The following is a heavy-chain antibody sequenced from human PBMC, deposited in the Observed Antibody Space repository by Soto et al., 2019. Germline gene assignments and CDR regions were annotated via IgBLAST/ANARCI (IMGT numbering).Heavy chain of an antibody. Sequence: PSETLFLTCAVYGGSFSGYYWSWIRQPPGKGLEWIGEINHSGSTNYNPSLKSRVTISVDTSKNQFSLKLSSVTAADTAVYYCARGPRVVMVPNDALDIWGQGTMVTVSS. J-gene: IGHJ3*02. D-gene: IGHD3-22*01. CDR2: INHSGST. CDR3: ARGPRVVMVPNDALDI. CDR1: GGSFSGYY. V-gene: IGHV4-34*01.